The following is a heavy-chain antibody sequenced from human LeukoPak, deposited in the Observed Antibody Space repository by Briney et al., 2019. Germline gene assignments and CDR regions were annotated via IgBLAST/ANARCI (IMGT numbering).Heavy chain of an antibody. D-gene: IGHD3-22*01. J-gene: IGHJ4*02. Sequence: SETLSLTCTVSGGSISSSSYYWGWIRQPPGKGLEWIGSIYYSGSTYYNPSLKSRVTISVDTSMNQFSLKLSSVTAADTAVYYCASSYYYDSSGYYVLWDYWGQGTQVTVSS. CDR2: IYYSGST. V-gene: IGHV4-39*01. CDR3: ASSYYYDSSGYYVLWDY. CDR1: GGSISSSSYY.